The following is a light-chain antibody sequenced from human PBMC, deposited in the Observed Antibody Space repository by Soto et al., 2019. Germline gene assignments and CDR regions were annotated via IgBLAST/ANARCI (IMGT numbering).Light chain of an antibody. V-gene: IGKV1-5*03. J-gene: IGKJ1*01. CDR3: QQYAWT. CDR2: TAS. Sequence: DIQMTQSPSTLSASVGDSVTLTCRASQSVSNWLAWYQQKPGKAPKLLIYTASNLESGVPSRFSGSGSGTEFTRTISSLQPDDSATYYCQQYAWTFGQGTKVEIK. CDR1: QSVSNW.